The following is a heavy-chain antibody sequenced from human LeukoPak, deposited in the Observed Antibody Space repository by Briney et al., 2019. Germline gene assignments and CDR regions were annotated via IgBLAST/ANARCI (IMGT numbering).Heavy chain of an antibody. J-gene: IGHJ4*02. D-gene: IGHD2-15*01. Sequence: PSETLSLTCDVSCYSISSGYYWDWIRQPPGKGLEWIGSIYHSGNTYYNPSLKSRVPISVDTSKHQFSLKLSSVTAADSAVYYCARAGSSHLSLFEYWGQGTLVTVSS. CDR2: IYHSGNT. CDR1: CYSISSGYY. CDR3: ARAGSSHLSLFEY. V-gene: IGHV4-38-2*01.